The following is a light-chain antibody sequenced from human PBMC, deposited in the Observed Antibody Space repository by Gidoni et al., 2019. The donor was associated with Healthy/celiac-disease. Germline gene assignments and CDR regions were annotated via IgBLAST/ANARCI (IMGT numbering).Light chain of an antibody. J-gene: IGKJ4*01. CDR3: MQDLQTPLT. V-gene: IGKV2-28*01. CDR2: LGS. CDR1: QSLLHSNGYNY. Sequence: DIVLTQSPLSLPVTPGEPDSISCRSSQSLLHSNGYNYLDWYLQKPGQSPQLLIYLGSNRASGVPDRCSGSGSGTDFTLKISRVEAEDVGVYYCMQDLQTPLTFGGGTKVEIK.